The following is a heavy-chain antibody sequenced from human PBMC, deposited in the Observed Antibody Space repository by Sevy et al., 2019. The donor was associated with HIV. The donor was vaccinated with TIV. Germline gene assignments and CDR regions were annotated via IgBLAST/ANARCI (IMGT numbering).Heavy chain of an antibody. V-gene: IGHV3-30*04. CDR3: ARDEGSSVNFWPSGN. Sequence: GGSLRLSCAASGFTFSSHARHWVRQAPGKGLEWVAVISYDCTTEYYADFVKGRFSISRDNSKNTLSLKMKSLRAEDTAVYYCARDEGSSVNFWPSGNWGQGTLVTVSS. J-gene: IGHJ4*02. D-gene: IGHD3-3*01. CDR2: ISYDCTTE. CDR1: GFTFSSHA.